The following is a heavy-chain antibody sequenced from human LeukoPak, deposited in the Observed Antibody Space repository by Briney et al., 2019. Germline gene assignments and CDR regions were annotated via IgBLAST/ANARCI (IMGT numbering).Heavy chain of an antibody. J-gene: IGHJ4*02. CDR1: GGSISSSSYY. Sequence: SETLSLTCTVSGGSISSSSYYWGWIRQPPGKGLEWIGSIYYSGSTYYNPSLKSRVTISVDTSKNQFSLKLSSVTAADTAVYYCARDGSRIWGQGTLVTVSS. V-gene: IGHV4-39*07. CDR3: ARDGSRI. CDR2: IYYSGST. D-gene: IGHD2-15*01.